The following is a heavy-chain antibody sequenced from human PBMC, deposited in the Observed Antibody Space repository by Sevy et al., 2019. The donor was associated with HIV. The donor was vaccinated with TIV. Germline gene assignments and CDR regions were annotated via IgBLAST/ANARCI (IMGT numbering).Heavy chain of an antibody. D-gene: IGHD6-13*01. J-gene: IGHJ4*02. Sequence: GGSLRLSCAASGFTFSRNGMHWVRQVQGKGLEWVALISYDGDSKNYADSVKGRFTISRDNSKNTVYLHKNSLRSEDTAVYYCAKESVSWYLDFWGQGTLVTVSS. CDR3: AKESVSWYLDF. CDR1: GFTFSRNG. CDR2: ISYDGDSK. V-gene: IGHV3-30*18.